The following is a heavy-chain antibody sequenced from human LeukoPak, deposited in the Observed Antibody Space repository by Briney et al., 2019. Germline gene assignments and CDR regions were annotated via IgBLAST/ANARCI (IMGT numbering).Heavy chain of an antibody. J-gene: IGHJ4*02. V-gene: IGHV4-59*01. CDR2: VHYTGST. D-gene: IGHD7-27*01. CDR3: ATNTGTVFDY. CDR1: SGFITAYY. Sequence: PSETLSLTCSVSSGFITAYYWSWIRQPPGKGLEWIGYVHYTGSTEYNPSLRSRVTISLEMSTHQFSLNLTSVTAADTAAYYCATNTGTVFDYWGQGALVTVSS.